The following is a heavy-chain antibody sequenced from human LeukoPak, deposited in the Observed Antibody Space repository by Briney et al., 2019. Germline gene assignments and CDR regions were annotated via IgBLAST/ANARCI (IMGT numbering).Heavy chain of an antibody. D-gene: IGHD4-17*01. Sequence: GGSLRLSCAASGFTFSSYGMHWVRQAPGKGLEGVAVIWYDGGNKYYADSGKGRFTISRDNSKNTLYLQMNSLRAEDTAVYYCARDGDDYGDYHWFDPWGQGTLVTVSS. J-gene: IGHJ5*02. CDR2: IWYDGGNK. CDR1: GFTFSSYG. CDR3: ARDGDDYGDYHWFDP. V-gene: IGHV3-33*01.